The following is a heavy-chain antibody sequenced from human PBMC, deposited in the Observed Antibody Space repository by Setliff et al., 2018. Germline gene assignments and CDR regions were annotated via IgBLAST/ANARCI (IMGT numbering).Heavy chain of an antibody. CDR3: TTDRAACSGSSCYNGFDV. D-gene: IGHD2-2*02. J-gene: IGHJ3*01. Sequence: GGSLRLSCAASGFTFSYAWMHWVRQAPGKGLEWVGRSKSKTAGGAIDYAAPVKGGFTISRDDSKNTLYLQMSSLKTEDTAMYYCTTDRAACSGSSCYNGFDVWGQGTMVTVSS. V-gene: IGHV3-15*07. CDR1: GFTFSYAW. CDR2: SKSKTAGGAI.